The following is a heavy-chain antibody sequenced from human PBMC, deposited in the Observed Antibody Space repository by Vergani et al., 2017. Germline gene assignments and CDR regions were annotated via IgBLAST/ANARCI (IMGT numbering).Heavy chain of an antibody. CDR2: TYYRSKWSN. Sequence: QVQLQQSGPGLVRPSQTLSLTCVLSGDSVSNNKTTWNWIRQSPSRGLEWLGRTYYRSKWSNDYAESVKSRLTIDPDTSKNLFSLHLNSVTPEDTAVYYCARVTAVPGSIWFDPWGQGTLVTVSS. CDR3: ARVTAVPGSIWFDP. CDR1: GDSVSNNKTT. J-gene: IGHJ5*02. D-gene: IGHD6-19*01. V-gene: IGHV6-1*01.